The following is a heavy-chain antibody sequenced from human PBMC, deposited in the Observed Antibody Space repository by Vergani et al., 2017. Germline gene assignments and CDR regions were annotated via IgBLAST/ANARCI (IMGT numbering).Heavy chain of an antibody. J-gene: IGHJ5*02. CDR2: ISWNSNSI. V-gene: IGHV3-9*02. CDR1: GFTSAGYA. Sequence: EVQLEESGGGLVLPGRSLRLSCVASGFTSAGYAMHWVRQAPGKGLEWVSGISWNSNSIGYADSVKGRFTISRDNAKNSLYLQMNSLRAEDTALYYCAKEMGTSSEGGWFDPWGQGTMVTVSS. D-gene: IGHD6-6*01. CDR3: AKEMGTSSEGGWFDP.